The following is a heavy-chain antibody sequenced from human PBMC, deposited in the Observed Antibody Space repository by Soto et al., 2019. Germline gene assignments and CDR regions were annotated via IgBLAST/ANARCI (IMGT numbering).Heavy chain of an antibody. D-gene: IGHD3-16*01. CDR3: TSDTFGLRDT. CDR2: INPAGTIT. V-gene: IGHV3-74*01. CDR1: GFPFSHYW. Sequence: MQMVESGGGSVQPGGSLRLSCAASGFPFSHYWMHWVRQTPGKALVSVSRINPAGTITNYADSVEGRFTISRDNADSALFLQMHSLSAEDTAIYYCTSDTFGLRDTWGQGTLVTFSS. J-gene: IGHJ5*02.